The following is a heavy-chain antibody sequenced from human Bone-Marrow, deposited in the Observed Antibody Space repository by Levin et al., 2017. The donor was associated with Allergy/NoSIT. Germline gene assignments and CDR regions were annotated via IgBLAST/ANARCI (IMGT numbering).Heavy chain of an antibody. Sequence: GGSLRLSCAGSAFSFSGSGMHWVRQASGKGLEWVGRIRSKANSYATEYAASVKGRFTMSRDDAKNTAYLQMNSLKTEDTAVYYCVREQYDSSGPDYWGQGTLVTVS. D-gene: IGHD3-22*01. CDR3: VREQYDSSGPDY. V-gene: IGHV3-73*01. CDR2: IRSKANSYAT. J-gene: IGHJ4*02. CDR1: AFSFSGSG.